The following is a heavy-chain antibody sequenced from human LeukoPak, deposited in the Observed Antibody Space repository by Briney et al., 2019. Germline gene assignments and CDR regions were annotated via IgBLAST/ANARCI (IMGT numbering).Heavy chain of an antibody. CDR1: GFTVSSNY. Sequence: GGSLRLSCAASGFTVSSNYMSWVRQAPGKGLEWVSVIYSGGSTYYADSVKGRFTIFRDNSKNTLYLQMNSLRAEDTAVYYCARNRGYYYDSSGYFPDYWGQGTLVTVSS. D-gene: IGHD3-22*01. J-gene: IGHJ4*02. CDR3: ARNRGYYYDSSGYFPDY. CDR2: IYSGGST. V-gene: IGHV3-66*01.